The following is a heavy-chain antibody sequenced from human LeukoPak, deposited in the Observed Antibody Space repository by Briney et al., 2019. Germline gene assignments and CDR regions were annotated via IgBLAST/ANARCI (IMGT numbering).Heavy chain of an antibody. Sequence: GASVKVSCKASGYTFTSYAMHWVRQAPGQRLEWTGWINAGNGNTKYSQKFQGRVTITRDTSASTAYMELSSLRSEDTAVYYCARDGHDFWSGYNHIDYWGQGTLVTVSS. D-gene: IGHD3-3*01. CDR1: GYTFTSYA. V-gene: IGHV1-3*01. CDR3: ARDGHDFWSGYNHIDY. J-gene: IGHJ4*02. CDR2: INAGNGNT.